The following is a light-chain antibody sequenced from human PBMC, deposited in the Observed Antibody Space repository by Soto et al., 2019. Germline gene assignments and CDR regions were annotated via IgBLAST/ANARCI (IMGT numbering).Light chain of an antibody. CDR3: QQYGSSPQT. V-gene: IGKV3-20*01. CDR1: QSVSSSY. CDR2: DAS. Sequence: EIVLTQSPGTLALSPGERATLSCRASQSVSSSYLAWYHQKPGQAPRLLIYDASSRATGIPDRFSGSGSGTDLTLTISRLEPEDFAVYYCQQYGSSPQTFGEGTKVEIK. J-gene: IGKJ1*01.